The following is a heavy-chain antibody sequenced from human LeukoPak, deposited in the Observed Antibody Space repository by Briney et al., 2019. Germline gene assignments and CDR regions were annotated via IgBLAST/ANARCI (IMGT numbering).Heavy chain of an antibody. V-gene: IGHV3-21*01. CDR2: ISSSSSYI. CDR1: GFTFSSYS. J-gene: IGHJ6*02. CDR3: ARDYYDSSGYGSGGNYYYYGMDV. Sequence: GGSLRLSCAASGFTFSSYSMNWVRQAPGKGLEWVSSISSSSSYIYYADSVKGRFTISRDNAKNSLYLQMNSLRAEDTAVYYCARDYYDSSGYGSGGNYYYYGMDVWGQGTTVTVSS. D-gene: IGHD3-22*01.